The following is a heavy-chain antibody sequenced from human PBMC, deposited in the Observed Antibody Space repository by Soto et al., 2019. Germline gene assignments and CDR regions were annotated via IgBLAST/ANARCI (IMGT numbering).Heavy chain of an antibody. J-gene: IGHJ4*02. V-gene: IGHV3-66*01. CDR1: GFTVSDNY. CDR2: IYSGGST. CDR3: TIYYDSSGYPPGAFDY. Sequence: EVQLVESGGGLVQPGGSLRLSCAASGFTVSDNYITWVRQAPGKGLEWVSVIYSGGSTYYADSVKGRFTISRDNSKNTLHLQMNSLRAEDTALYYCTIYYDSSGYPPGAFDYWGQGTLVTVSS. D-gene: IGHD3-22*01.